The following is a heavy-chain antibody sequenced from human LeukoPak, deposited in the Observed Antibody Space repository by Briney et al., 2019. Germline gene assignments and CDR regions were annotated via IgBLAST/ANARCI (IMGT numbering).Heavy chain of an antibody. Sequence: GGSLRLSCAASGFSFSGDAIHWVRQAPGKGLEWVALIWSDGSQTKYAGSVKGRFTVSRDNSKNTAFLQMSGLTVEDTAVFYCAGAAGLGNYLIDYWGQGTLVTVSS. D-gene: IGHD3-16*01. J-gene: IGHJ4*02. CDR2: IWSDGSQT. V-gene: IGHV3-33*01. CDR1: GFSFSGDA. CDR3: AGAAGLGNYLIDY.